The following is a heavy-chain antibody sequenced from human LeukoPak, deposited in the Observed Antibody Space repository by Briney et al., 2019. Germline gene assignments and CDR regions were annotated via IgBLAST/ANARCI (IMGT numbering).Heavy chain of an antibody. CDR1: GFTFSSYE. CDR3: ARGYCSGGSCYSGYFQH. D-gene: IGHD2-15*01. CDR2: INSDGSST. V-gene: IGHV3-74*01. J-gene: IGHJ1*01. Sequence: PGGSLRLSCAASGFTFSSYEMNWVRQAPGKGLVWVSRINSDGSSTSYADSVKGRFTISRDNAKNTLYLQMNSLRAEDTAVYYCARGYCSGGSCYSGYFQHWGQGTLVTVSS.